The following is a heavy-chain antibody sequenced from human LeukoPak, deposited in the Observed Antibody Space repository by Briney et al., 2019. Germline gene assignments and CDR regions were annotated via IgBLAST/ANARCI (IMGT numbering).Heavy chain of an antibody. CDR3: AREGDYYDSSGYPFDY. CDR2: IIPIFGTA. Sequence: ASVKVSCRASGGTFSSYAISWVRQAPGQELEWMGGIIPIFGTANYAQKFQGRVTITADKSTSTAYMELSSLRSEDTAVYYCAREGDYYDSSGYPFDYWGQGTLVTVSS. CDR1: GGTFSSYA. V-gene: IGHV1-69*06. D-gene: IGHD3-22*01. J-gene: IGHJ4*02.